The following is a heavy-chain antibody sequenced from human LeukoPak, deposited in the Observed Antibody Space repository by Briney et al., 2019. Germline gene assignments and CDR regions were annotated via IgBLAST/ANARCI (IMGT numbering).Heavy chain of an antibody. CDR3: ARKVVPVGVPAWWFDP. V-gene: IGHV4-31*03. J-gene: IGHJ5*02. CDR1: GGSISSSGYS. D-gene: IGHD2-2*01. CDR2: ISYNGST. Sequence: SETLSLTCTVSGGSISSSGYSWTWIRQRPGKGLEWIGYISYNGSTYYKPSLKSRVTISADTSKSQFFLKLTSVTAADTAIYYCARKVVPVGVPAWWFDPWGQGTLVIVSS.